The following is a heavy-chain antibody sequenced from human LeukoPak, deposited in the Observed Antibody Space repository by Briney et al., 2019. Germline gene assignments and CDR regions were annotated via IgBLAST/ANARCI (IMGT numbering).Heavy chain of an antibody. CDR2: FDPEAGET. V-gene: IGHV1-24*01. J-gene: IGHJ5*02. CDR3: VTRPPPRYYYDSSGYYA. Sequence: ASVKVSCKVSGYTLTELSMHWVRQAPGKGLEWMGSFDPEAGETIYAQKFQGRVTMTEDTSTDTAYMELSSLRSEDTAVYYCVTRPPPRYYYDSSGYYAWGQGTLVTVCS. CDR1: GYTLTELS. D-gene: IGHD3-22*01.